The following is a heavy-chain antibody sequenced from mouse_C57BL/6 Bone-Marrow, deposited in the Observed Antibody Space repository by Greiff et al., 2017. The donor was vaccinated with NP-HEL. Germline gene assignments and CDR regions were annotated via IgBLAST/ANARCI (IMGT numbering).Heavy chain of an antibody. V-gene: IGHV1-61*01. D-gene: IGHD3-2*02. J-gene: IGHJ3*01. Sequence: QVQLQQPGAELVRPGSSVKLSCKASGYNFTSYWMDWVKQRPGQGLEWIGNIYPSDSETHYNQKFKDKATLTVDKSSSTAYMQLSSLTSEDSAVYDCARRRGSGDAGFAYWGQGTLVTVSA. CDR3: ARRRGSGDAGFAY. CDR2: IYPSDSET. CDR1: GYNFTSYW.